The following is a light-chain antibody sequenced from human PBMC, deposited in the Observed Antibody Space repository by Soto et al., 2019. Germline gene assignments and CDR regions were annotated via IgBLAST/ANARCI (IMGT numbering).Light chain of an antibody. V-gene: IGKV1-39*01. Sequence: DIQMTQSPSSLSASVGDRVTITCRASQTISSYLNWYQQNPGKAPKLLIYAASILQSGVPSRFSGSGSGTDFTLTISSLQPEDFATYYYQQSHSIPYTFGQGTKLEIK. CDR2: AAS. CDR3: QQSHSIPYT. J-gene: IGKJ2*01. CDR1: QTISSY.